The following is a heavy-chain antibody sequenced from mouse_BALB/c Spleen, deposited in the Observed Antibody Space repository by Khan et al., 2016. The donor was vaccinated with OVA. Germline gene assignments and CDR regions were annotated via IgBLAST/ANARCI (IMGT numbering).Heavy chain of an antibody. D-gene: IGHD1-2*01. J-gene: IGHJ4*01. V-gene: IGHV5-17*02. Sequence: EVELVESGGGLVQPGGSRKLSCVASGFTFSNFGMYWVRQAPEQGLEWVAYISSGISTIYYADSVKGRFTISRDNPKNTLFLQMTSLSSEDTAMYYEASPSISTDTGAMNYWGQGTSVTVSS. CDR3: ASPSISTDTGAMNY. CDR1: GFTFSNFG. CDR2: ISSGISTI.